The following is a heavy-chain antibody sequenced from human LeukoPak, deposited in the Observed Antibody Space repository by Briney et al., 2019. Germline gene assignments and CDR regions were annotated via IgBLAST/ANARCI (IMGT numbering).Heavy chain of an antibody. CDR3: AREGYYDSSGYYH. D-gene: IGHD3-22*01. CDR1: GFTFSSYS. CDR2: ISYDGSNK. Sequence: GGSLRLSCAASGFTFSSYSMNWVRQAPGKGLEWVAVISYDGSNKYYADSVKGRFTISRDNSKNTLYLQMNSLRAEDTAVYYCAREGYYDSSGYYHWGQGTLVTVSS. J-gene: IGHJ5*02. V-gene: IGHV3-30*03.